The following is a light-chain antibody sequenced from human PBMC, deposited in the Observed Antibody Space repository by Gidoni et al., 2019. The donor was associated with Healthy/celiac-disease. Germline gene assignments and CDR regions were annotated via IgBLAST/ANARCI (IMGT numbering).Light chain of an antibody. V-gene: IGLV2-14*01. CDR1: SSDVGGYNY. CDR2: DVS. Sequence: QSARTQPASVSGSPGPSITISCTGTSSDVGGYNYVSWYQQHPGKAPKLMIYDVSNRPSGVSNRFSGSKSGNTASLTISGLQAEDEADYYCSSYTSSSTQVVFGGGTKLTVL. CDR3: SSYTSSSTQVV. J-gene: IGLJ2*01.